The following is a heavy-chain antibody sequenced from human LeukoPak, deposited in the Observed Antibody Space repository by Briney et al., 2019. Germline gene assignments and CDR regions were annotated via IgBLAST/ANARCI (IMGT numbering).Heavy chain of an antibody. D-gene: IGHD3-10*01. CDR2: INHSGST. CDR1: GGSFSGYY. CDR3: ARGQRLGTMVRGVIIRANWFDP. Sequence: NASETLSLTCAVYGGSFSGYYWSWIRQPPGKGLEWIGEINHSGSTNYNPSLKSRVTMSVDTSKNQFSLKLSSVTAADTAVYYCARGQRLGTMVRGVIIRANWFDPWGQGTLVTVSS. V-gene: IGHV4-34*01. J-gene: IGHJ5*02.